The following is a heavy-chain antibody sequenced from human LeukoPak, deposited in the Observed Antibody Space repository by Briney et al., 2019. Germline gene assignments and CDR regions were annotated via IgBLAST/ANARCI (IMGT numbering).Heavy chain of an antibody. CDR2: ISGSSSYI. CDR1: GFTFSSYS. V-gene: IGHV3-21*01. Sequence: GGPLRLSCAASGFTFSSYSMSWVRQAPGMGLEWVSSISGSSSYIYYADSVKGRFTISRDKAKNSLYLQMNSLRAEDTAVYYCARAPSAMVRDYFDDWGQGTLVIVTS. CDR3: ARAPSAMVRDYFDD. D-gene: IGHD5-18*01. J-gene: IGHJ4*02.